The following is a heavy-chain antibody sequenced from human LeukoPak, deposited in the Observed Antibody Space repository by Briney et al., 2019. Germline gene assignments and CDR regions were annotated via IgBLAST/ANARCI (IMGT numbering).Heavy chain of an antibody. J-gene: IGHJ4*02. CDR3: VRSRLGDY. Sequence: GGSLRLSCAASGFTFSSYWMTWVRQAPGKGLEWVANINQDGSEKYYVDSVKGRFTISRDNAKNSLYLQMNSLRAEDTAVYSCVRSRLGDYWGQGTLVTVSS. CDR1: GFTFSSYW. V-gene: IGHV3-7*01. CDR2: INQDGSEK.